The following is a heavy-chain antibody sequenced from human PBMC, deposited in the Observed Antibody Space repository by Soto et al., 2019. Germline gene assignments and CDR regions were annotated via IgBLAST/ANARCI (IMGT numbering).Heavy chain of an antibody. J-gene: IGHJ4*02. CDR2: IYYRGST. V-gene: IGHV4-39*01. D-gene: IGHD3-10*01. CDR1: GGSISSSCCY. CDR3: ARLYASGTYFVDY. Sequence: QLQLQESGPGLVKPSEILSLTCTVSGGSISSSCCYWGWIRQPPGKGLEWIGTIYYRGSTYYNPSLKSRVTLSVDTSQNQFSLKLSSATAADTAVYYCARLYASGTYFVDYWGQGTLVTVSS.